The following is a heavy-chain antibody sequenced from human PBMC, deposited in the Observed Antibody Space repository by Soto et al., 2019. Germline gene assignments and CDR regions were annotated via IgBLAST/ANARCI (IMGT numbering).Heavy chain of an antibody. CDR2: IIPIFGTA. D-gene: IGHD3-9*01. Sequence: ASVKVSCKASGGTFSSYAISWVRQAPGQGLEWMGGIIPIFGTANYAQKFQGRVTITADESTSTAYMELSSLRSEDTAVYYCARGDYDILTGTMNSYYYFDYWGQGTLVTVS. V-gene: IGHV1-69*13. J-gene: IGHJ4*02. CDR3: ARGDYDILTGTMNSYYYFDY. CDR1: GGTFSSYA.